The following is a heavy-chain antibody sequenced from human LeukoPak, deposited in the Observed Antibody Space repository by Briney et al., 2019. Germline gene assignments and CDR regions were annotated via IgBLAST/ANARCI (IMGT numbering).Heavy chain of an antibody. D-gene: IGHD7-27*01. Sequence: SETLSLTCAVYGGSFSGYYWSWIRQPPGKGLEWIGEINHSGSTNYNPSLKSRVTISVDTSKNQFSLKLSSATAADTAVYYCARGPWGDYWGQGTLVTVSS. CDR3: ARGPWGDY. CDR2: INHSGST. J-gene: IGHJ4*02. CDR1: GGSFSGYY. V-gene: IGHV4-34*01.